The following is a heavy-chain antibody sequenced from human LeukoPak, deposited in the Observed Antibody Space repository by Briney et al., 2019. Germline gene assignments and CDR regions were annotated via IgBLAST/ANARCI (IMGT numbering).Heavy chain of an antibody. Sequence: GGSLRLSCAASGFTFSSYLMHWIRQAPGKGLVWVSRIDNDGSSTNYADSVKGRFTISRDNAKNTVYLQMNSLRGEDTAVYYCVRDPPGEGVDYWGQGTLVAVSS. J-gene: IGHJ4*02. D-gene: IGHD2-21*01. CDR3: VRDPPGEGVDY. CDR2: IDNDGSST. CDR1: GFTFSSYL. V-gene: IGHV3-74*01.